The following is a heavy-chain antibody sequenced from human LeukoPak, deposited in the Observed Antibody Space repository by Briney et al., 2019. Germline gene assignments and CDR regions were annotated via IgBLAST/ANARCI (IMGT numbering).Heavy chain of an antibody. V-gene: IGHV1-18*01. D-gene: IGHD3-9*01. J-gene: IGHJ2*01. CDR2: ITGYNGNT. CDR1: GYTFTSYG. Sequence: ASVKVSCKASGYTFTSYGISWVRQAPGQGLEWMGWITGYNGNTKYAQKLQGRVTMTTDTSTSTAYMELRSLRSDDTAVYYCARAAYYDILTGYYSPAHPNWYFDLWGRGTLVTVSS. CDR3: ARAAYYDILTGYYSPAHPNWYFDL.